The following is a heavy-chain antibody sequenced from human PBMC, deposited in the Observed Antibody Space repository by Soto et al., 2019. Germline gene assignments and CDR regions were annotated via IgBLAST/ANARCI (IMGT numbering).Heavy chain of an antibody. CDR1: GFTFSSYA. V-gene: IGHV3-23*01. D-gene: IGHD1-1*01. J-gene: IGHJ4*02. CDR3: APTGFDY. Sequence: GGSLRLFCAASGFTFSSYALSWVRQAPGKGLEWVSIISGSGDITNYADSVKGRFTISRDNSKNTLYLQMNSLRAEDTAVYYCAPTGFDYWGQGTLVTVSS. CDR2: ISGSGDIT.